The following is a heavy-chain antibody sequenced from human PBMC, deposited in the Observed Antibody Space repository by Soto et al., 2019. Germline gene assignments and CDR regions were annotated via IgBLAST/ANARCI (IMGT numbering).Heavy chain of an antibody. CDR3: AASPGVVSKIDYYYYYMDV. Sequence: ASVKVSCKVSGYTLTELSMHWVRQAPGKGLEWMGGFDPEDGETIYAQKFQGRVTMTEDTSTDTAYMELSSLRSEDTAVYYCAASPGVVSKIDYYYYYMDVWGKGTTVTVSS. D-gene: IGHD3-3*01. CDR2: FDPEDGET. J-gene: IGHJ6*03. CDR1: GYTLTELS. V-gene: IGHV1-24*01.